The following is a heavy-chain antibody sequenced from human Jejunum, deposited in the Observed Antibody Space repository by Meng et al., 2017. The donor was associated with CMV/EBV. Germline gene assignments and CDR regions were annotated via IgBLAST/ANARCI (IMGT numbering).Heavy chain of an antibody. CDR2: TTISGATA. D-gene: IGHD2-15*01. Sequence: ASGFPFGAAWLTWVRQAPGKGLEWISSTTISGATAYYADSVKGRFTISRDNSKKTLYLQMTSLRPEDTAVYYCAKDQWSEGSADIWGRGTRVTVSS. J-gene: IGHJ3*02. V-gene: IGHV3-23*01. CDR1: GFPFGAAW. CDR3: AKDQWSEGSADI.